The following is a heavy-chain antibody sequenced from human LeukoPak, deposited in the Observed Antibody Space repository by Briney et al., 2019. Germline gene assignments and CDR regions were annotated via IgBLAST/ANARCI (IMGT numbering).Heavy chain of an antibody. Sequence: SETLSLTCTVSGGSISSYYWSWIRQPPGKGLECIGYIYYSGSTNYNPSLKSRVTISVDTSTNQFSLKLSSVTAADTAVYYCARDGRYFDWFSTPDAFDIWGLGTMVTVSS. V-gene: IGHV4-59*01. CDR1: GGSISSYY. CDR2: IYYSGST. CDR3: ARDGRYFDWFSTPDAFDI. D-gene: IGHD3-9*01. J-gene: IGHJ3*02.